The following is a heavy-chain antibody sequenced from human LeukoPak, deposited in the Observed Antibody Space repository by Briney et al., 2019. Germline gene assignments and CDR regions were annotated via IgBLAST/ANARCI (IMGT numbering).Heavy chain of an antibody. CDR2: INHSGST. Sequence: PSETLSLTCAVYGGSFSGYYWSWIRQPPGKGLEWIGEINHSGSTNYNPSLKSRVTISVDTSKNQFSLKLSSVTAADTAVYYCARDLRGGNSPEDYWYFDLWGRGTLVTVSS. D-gene: IGHD4-23*01. CDR3: ARDLRGGNSPEDYWYFDL. V-gene: IGHV4-34*01. J-gene: IGHJ2*01. CDR1: GGSFSGYY.